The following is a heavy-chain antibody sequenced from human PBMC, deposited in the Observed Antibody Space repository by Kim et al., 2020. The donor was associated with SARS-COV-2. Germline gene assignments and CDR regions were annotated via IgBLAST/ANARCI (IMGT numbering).Heavy chain of an antibody. Sequence: GGSLRLSCAASGFTFSSYGMHWVRQAPGKGLEWVAVISYDGSNKYYADSVKGRFTISRDNSKNTLYLQMNSLRAEDTAVYYCAKVYGSGYYYYMDVWGKG. CDR3: AKVYGSGYYYYMDV. CDR2: ISYDGSNK. V-gene: IGHV3-30*18. D-gene: IGHD3-10*01. J-gene: IGHJ6*03. CDR1: GFTFSSYG.